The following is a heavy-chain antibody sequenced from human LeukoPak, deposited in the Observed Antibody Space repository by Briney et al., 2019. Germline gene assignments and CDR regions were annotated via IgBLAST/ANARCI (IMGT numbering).Heavy chain of an antibody. CDR2: IQSKTDGGTT. CDR3: TTWSSQFDY. Sequence: GGSLRLSCAASGFTFSDTWMTWVRQAPGKGLECVGFIQSKTDGGTTDSATPVKGRFTVSRDDSKNTLYLQMKSLKTEDTAVYYCTTWSSQFDYWGQGTLSPSPQ. D-gene: IGHD6-6*01. V-gene: IGHV3-15*01. CDR1: GFTFSDTW. J-gene: IGHJ4*02.